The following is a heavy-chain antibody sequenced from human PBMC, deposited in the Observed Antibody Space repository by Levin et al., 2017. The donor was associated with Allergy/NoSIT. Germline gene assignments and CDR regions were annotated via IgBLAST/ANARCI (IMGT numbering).Heavy chain of an antibody. J-gene: IGHJ3*02. D-gene: IGHD3-10*01. V-gene: IGHV1-24*01. CDR3: ATVPITMVRGVMIDGAFDI. Sequence: ASVKVSCKVSGYTLTELSMHWVRQAPGKGLEWMGGFDPEDGETIYAQKFQGRVTMTEDTSTDTAYMELSSLRSEDTAVYYCATVPITMVRGVMIDGAFDIWGQGTMVTVSS. CDR2: FDPEDGET. CDR1: GYTLTELS.